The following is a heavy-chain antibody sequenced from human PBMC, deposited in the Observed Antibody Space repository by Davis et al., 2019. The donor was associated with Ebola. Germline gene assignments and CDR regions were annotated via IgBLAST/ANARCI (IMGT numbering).Heavy chain of an antibody. Sequence: MPSETLSLTCTVSGVSISNYYWSWIRQPPGKGLEWIGYIYYSGSSNYNPSLKSRVTISVATSKNQFSLKLTSMTAADTAVYFCARHLSYGGNPGKYYFDFWGQGTLVTVSS. D-gene: IGHD4-23*01. CDR1: GVSISNYY. CDR2: IYYSGSS. V-gene: IGHV4-59*08. CDR3: ARHLSYGGNPGKYYFDF. J-gene: IGHJ4*02.